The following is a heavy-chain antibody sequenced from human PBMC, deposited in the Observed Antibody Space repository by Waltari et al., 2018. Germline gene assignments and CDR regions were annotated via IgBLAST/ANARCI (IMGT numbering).Heavy chain of an antibody. CDR1: GFTFSSYA. CDR2: IRGSGGRT. Sequence: EVQLVESGGGLVQPGGSLRLSCAASGFTFSSYAMSWVRQAPGKGLEWVSAIRGSGGRTYYADSVKGRFTISRDNSKNTLYLQMNSLRAEDTAGYYCAKGVVIADRFDYWGQGTLVTVSS. V-gene: IGHV3-23*04. D-gene: IGHD2-21*01. J-gene: IGHJ4*02. CDR3: AKGVVIADRFDY.